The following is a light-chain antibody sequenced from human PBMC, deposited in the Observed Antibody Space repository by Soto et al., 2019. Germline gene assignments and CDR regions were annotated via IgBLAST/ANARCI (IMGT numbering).Light chain of an antibody. CDR1: SSDVGGYNY. CDR3: SSYTSSSTRV. CDR2: DVS. J-gene: IGLJ1*01. Sequence: QSALTQPASVSGAPGHSSPISCTGTSSDVGGYNYVSWYQQHPGKAPKLMIYDVSNRPSGVSNRFSGSKSGNTASLTISGLQAEDEADYYCSSYTSSSTRVFGTGTKVTVL. V-gene: IGLV2-14*01.